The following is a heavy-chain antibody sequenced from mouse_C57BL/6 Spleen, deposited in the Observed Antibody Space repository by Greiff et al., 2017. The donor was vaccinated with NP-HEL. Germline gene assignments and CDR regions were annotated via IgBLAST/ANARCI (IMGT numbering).Heavy chain of an antibody. CDR2: ISSGSSTI. D-gene: IGHD1-1*01. Sequence: DVMLVESGGGLVKPGGSLKLSCAASGFTFSDYGMHWVRQAPEKGLEWVAYISSGSSTIYYADTVKGRFTISRDNAKNTLFLQMTSLRSEDTAMYYCARPLYYGSSPDYWGQGTTLTVSS. CDR3: ARPLYYGSSPDY. J-gene: IGHJ2*01. CDR1: GFTFSDYG. V-gene: IGHV5-17*01.